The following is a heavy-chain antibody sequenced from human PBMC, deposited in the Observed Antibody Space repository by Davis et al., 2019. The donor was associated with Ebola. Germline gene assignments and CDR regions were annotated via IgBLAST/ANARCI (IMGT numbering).Heavy chain of an antibody. CDR2: IKSKTDGGTT. Sequence: PGGSLRLSCAASGFTFSNAWMSWVRQAPGKGLEWVGRIKSKTDGGTTDYAAPVKGRFTISRDDSKNPLYLQMNSLKTEDTAGYYGTTAPAPLTGYYSGGGWGQGTLVTVSS. CDR3: TTAPAPLTGYYSGGG. CDR1: GFTFSNAW. D-gene: IGHD3-9*01. J-gene: IGHJ4*02. V-gene: IGHV3-15*01.